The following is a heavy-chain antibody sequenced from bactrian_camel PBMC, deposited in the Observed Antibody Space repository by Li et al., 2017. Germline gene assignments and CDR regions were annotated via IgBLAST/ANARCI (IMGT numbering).Heavy chain of an antibody. V-gene: IGHV3S40*01. Sequence: DVQLVESGGGSVQAGGSLRLSCAASVSTFSGNCMGWFRQAPGKEREGVAAINASGGRTYYRDSVKGRFTISQDNASKTVVLQMNSLTPEDTAMYYCAGTSRGGAWDRSQTYNFWGQGTQVTVS. CDR3: AGTSRGGAWDRSQTYNF. J-gene: IGHJ4*01. D-gene: IGHD2*01. CDR1: VSTFSGNC. CDR2: INASGGRT.